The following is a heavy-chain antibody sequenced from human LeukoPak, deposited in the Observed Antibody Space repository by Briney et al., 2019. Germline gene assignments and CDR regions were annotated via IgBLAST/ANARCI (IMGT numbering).Heavy chain of an antibody. D-gene: IGHD6-6*01. V-gene: IGHV3-30-3*01. CDR3: ARDHSSSAGRTFDY. CDR2: ISYDGSNK. CDR1: GFTFSSYA. Sequence: GGSLRLSCAASGFTFSSYAMHWVRQAPGKGLEWGAVISYDGSNKYYADSVKGRFTISRDNSKNTLYLQMNSLRAEDTAVYYCARDHSSSAGRTFDYWGQGTLVTVSS. J-gene: IGHJ4*02.